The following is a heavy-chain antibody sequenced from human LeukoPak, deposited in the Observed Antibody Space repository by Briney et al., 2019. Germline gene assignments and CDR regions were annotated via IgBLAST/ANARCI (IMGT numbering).Heavy chain of an antibody. CDR1: GFTFSSYS. CDR2: ISSSSSYI. Sequence: NSGGSLRLSCAASGFTFSSYSMNWVRQAPGMGLEWVSSISSSSSYIYYADSVKGRFTISRDNAKNSLYLQMNSLRAEDTAVYYCARSIAAAGQGGYWGQGTLVTVSS. V-gene: IGHV3-21*01. J-gene: IGHJ4*02. D-gene: IGHD6-13*01. CDR3: ARSIAAAGQGGY.